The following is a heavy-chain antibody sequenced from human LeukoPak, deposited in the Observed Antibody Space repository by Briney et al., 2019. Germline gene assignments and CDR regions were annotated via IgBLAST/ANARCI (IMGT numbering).Heavy chain of an antibody. Sequence: GGSLRLSCAASGFTFSSYAMHWVRQAPGKGLEWVAVISYDGSNKYYADSVKGRFTISRDNSKNTLYLQMNSLRAEDTAVYYCVIYPFGYWGQGTLVTVSS. CDR3: VIYPFGY. V-gene: IGHV3-30*04. J-gene: IGHJ4*02. CDR1: GFTFSSYA. D-gene: IGHD2/OR15-2a*01. CDR2: ISYDGSNK.